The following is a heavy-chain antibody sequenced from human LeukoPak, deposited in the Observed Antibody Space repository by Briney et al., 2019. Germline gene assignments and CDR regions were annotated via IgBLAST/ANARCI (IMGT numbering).Heavy chain of an antibody. V-gene: IGHV3-7*01. D-gene: IGHD3-16*01. CDR3: ARAEMITFGGVIPPVDY. Sequence: GGSLRLSCAASGFTFSSYWMSWVRQAPGKGLEWVANIKQDGSEKYYVDSVKGRFTISRDNAKNSLYLQMNSLRAEDTAVYYCARAEMITFGGVIPPVDYWGQGTLVTVSS. CDR2: IKQDGSEK. CDR1: GFTFSSYW. J-gene: IGHJ4*02.